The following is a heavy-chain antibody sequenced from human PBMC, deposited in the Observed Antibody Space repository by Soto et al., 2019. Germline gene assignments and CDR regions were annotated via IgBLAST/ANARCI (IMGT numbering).Heavy chain of an antibody. V-gene: IGHV3-23*01. CDR1: GFTFSSYA. J-gene: IGHJ6*03. CDR3: AKGVLYDFWSRGRTESGTGIYYYYMDV. Sequence: EVQLLESGGGLVQPGGSLRLSCAASGFTFSSYAMSWVRQAPGKGLEWVSAISGSGGSTYYADSVKGRFTISRDNSKNTLYLQMNSLRAEDTAVYYCAKGVLYDFWSRGRTESGTGIYYYYMDVWGKGTTVTVSS. D-gene: IGHD3-3*01. CDR2: ISGSGGST.